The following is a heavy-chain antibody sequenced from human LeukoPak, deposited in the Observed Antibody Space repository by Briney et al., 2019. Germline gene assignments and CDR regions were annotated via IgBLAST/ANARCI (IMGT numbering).Heavy chain of an antibody. J-gene: IGHJ6*02. CDR2: ISGDGTIT. CDR3: AKDTPLFYHYYGIDV. V-gene: IGHV3-43*02. Sequence: GGSLRLSCAASGLNLDAYAMHWVRQAPGKGLEWVSLISGDGTITYYADSVKGRFTISRDNSKNSLFLEMNSLRSEDTALYYCAKDTPLFYHYYGIDVWGQGTTVTVSS. CDR1: GLNLDAYA.